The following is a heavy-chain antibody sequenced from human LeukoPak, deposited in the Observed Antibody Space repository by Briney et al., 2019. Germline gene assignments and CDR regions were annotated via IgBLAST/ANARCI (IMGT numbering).Heavy chain of an antibody. V-gene: IGHV3-23*01. J-gene: IGHJ4*02. CDR3: VNSGRPVVTNGYYFDY. D-gene: IGHD3-22*01. Sequence: GGSLRLSCTASGFTFSSYAMSWVRQAPGKGLEWVSAISGSGGSTYYADSVKGRFTISRDNSKNTLYLQMNSLRAEDTAVYYCVNSGRPVVTNGYYFDYWGQGTLVTVSS. CDR1: GFTFSSYA. CDR2: ISGSGGST.